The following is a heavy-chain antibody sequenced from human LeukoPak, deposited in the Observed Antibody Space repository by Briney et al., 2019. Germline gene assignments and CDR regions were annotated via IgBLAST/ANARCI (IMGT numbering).Heavy chain of an antibody. V-gene: IGHV3-7*01. J-gene: IGHJ4*02. CDR3: ARGFGDGYNADYFDY. Sequence: AGGSLRLSCAASGFTFTSYWMHWVRQAPGKGLEWVASIIQDGSEKNYVDSVKGRFTISRDNAKSSVFLQMNSLRVEDTAVYYCARGFGDGYNADYFDYWGQGTLVTVSS. CDR2: IIQDGSEK. CDR1: GFTFTSYW. D-gene: IGHD5-24*01.